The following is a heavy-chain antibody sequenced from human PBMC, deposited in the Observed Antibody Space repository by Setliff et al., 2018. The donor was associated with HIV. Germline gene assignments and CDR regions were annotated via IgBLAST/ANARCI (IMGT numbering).Heavy chain of an antibody. Sequence: GGSLRLSCAASGFTFSRYAMTWVRQAPGKGLEWLSVISGSSESTHYADSVKGRFTISRDNSKDTLYLQINSLRADDTAVYYCAKGYNADWYFFDYWGQGTLVTVSS. D-gene: IGHD1-20*01. CDR1: GFTFSRYA. V-gene: IGHV3-23*01. CDR2: ISGSSEST. CDR3: AKGYNADWYFFDY. J-gene: IGHJ4*02.